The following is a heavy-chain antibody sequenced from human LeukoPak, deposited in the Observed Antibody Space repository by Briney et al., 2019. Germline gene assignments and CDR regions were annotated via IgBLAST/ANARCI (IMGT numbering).Heavy chain of an antibody. D-gene: IGHD3-10*01. CDR3: ARNYYGSGNLIPLDY. J-gene: IGHJ4*02. Sequence: PGGSLRLSCAASGFTFSSYWMSWVRQAPGKGLEWVANIKQDGSEKYYVDSVKGRFTISRDNAKNSLYLQMNSLRAEDTAVYYCARNYYGSGNLIPLDYWGQGTLVTVSS. CDR1: GFTFSSYW. V-gene: IGHV3-7*03. CDR2: IKQDGSEK.